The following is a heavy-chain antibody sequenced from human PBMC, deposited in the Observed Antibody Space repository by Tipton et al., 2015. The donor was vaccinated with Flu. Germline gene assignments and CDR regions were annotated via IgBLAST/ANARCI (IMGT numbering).Heavy chain of an antibody. CDR2: IWYDESNK. Sequence: QVQLVQSGGGVVQPGRSLRLSCSASGFTFPGYGMHWVRQAPGKGLEWVAIIWYDESNKYYADSVKGRFTVSRDNSKNTLYLQMSSLRAEDTAVYYCARDLGRDSYSGLGNWGQGTLVTVSS. CDR1: GFTFPGYG. D-gene: IGHD5-24*01. V-gene: IGHV3-33*01. J-gene: IGHJ4*02. CDR3: ARDLGRDSYSGLGN.